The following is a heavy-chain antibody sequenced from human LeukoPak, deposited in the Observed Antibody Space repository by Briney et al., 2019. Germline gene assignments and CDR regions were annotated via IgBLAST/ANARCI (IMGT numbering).Heavy chain of an antibody. V-gene: IGHV3-23*01. CDR1: GFTFSSYA. CDR3: ANQYDSSGYYRDY. CDR2: ISGSGGST. J-gene: IGHJ4*02. Sequence: GGSLRPSCAASGFTFSSYAMSWVRQAPGKGLEWVSAISGSGGSTYYADSVKGRFTISRDNSKNTLYLQMNSLRAEDTAVYYCANQYDSSGYYRDYWGQGTLVTVSS. D-gene: IGHD3-22*01.